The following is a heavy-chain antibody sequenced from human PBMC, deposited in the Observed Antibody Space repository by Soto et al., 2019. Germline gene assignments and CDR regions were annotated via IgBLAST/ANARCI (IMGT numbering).Heavy chain of an antibody. CDR2: ISAYNGNT. CDR3: ARDGRAPRTGYYYFDY. CDR1: GYTFTSYG. Sequence: ASVKVSCKASGYTFTSYGISWVRQAPGQGLEWMGWISAYNGNTNYAQKLQGRVTMTTDTSTSTAYMELRSLRSDDTAVYYCARDGRAPRTGYYYFDYWGQGTLVTVSS. D-gene: IGHD3-9*01. J-gene: IGHJ4*02. V-gene: IGHV1-18*01.